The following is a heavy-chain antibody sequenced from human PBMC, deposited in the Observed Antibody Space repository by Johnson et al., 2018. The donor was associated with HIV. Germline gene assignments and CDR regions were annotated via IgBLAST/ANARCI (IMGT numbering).Heavy chain of an antibody. CDR3: ARDHGWSRGWLFDAFDI. CDR2: ISYGVTKT. Sequence: QVQLVESGGGVVQPGRSLRLSCAASGFTFSSNYMSWVRQAPGKGLEWVAVISYGVTKTSYAASLKGRFTISRDNSKNTLYLKMNSLRAEDTAVYYCARDHGWSRGWLFDAFDIWGQGTMVTVSS. V-gene: IGHV3-30*03. J-gene: IGHJ3*02. D-gene: IGHD6-19*01. CDR1: GFTFSSNY.